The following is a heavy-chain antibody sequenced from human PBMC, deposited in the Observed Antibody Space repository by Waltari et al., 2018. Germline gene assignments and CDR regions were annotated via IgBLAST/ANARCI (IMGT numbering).Heavy chain of an antibody. CDR1: GYTFTGYY. J-gene: IGHJ3*02. CDR2: IKPNIGGT. Sequence: QVQLVQSGTEVKKPGASVKVSCKASGYTFTGYYMHWVRQAPGQGLEWMGRIKPNIGGTNYAQRCQGRATMTRDTSISTVYMELSRLRSDDTAVYYCARVLRAGYDAFNIWGQGTMVTVSS. V-gene: IGHV1-2*06. CDR3: ARVLRAGYDAFNI. D-gene: IGHD6-13*01.